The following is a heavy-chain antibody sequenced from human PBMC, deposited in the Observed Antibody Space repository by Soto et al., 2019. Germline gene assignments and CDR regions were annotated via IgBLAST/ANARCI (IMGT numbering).Heavy chain of an antibody. CDR1: GGSISISSYY. Sequence: PSETLSLTCTVSGGSISISSYYWCWIRHPPGKGLEWIGSIYYSGSTYYNPSLKSRVTISVDTSKNQFSLKLSSVTAADTAVYYCAVLSYCGGDCPWGQGTLVTVSS. V-gene: IGHV4-39*01. CDR2: IYYSGST. J-gene: IGHJ5*02. CDR3: AVLSYCGGDCP. D-gene: IGHD2-21*02.